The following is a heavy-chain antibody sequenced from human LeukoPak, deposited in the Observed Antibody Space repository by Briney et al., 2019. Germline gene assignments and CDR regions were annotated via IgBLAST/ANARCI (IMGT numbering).Heavy chain of an antibody. V-gene: IGHV5-51*01. Sequence: GESLKISCKGSGYSFTNYWIGWVRKMPPKGLEWIGIIYPGDSDTRYSPSFQGQVTISADKSISTAYLQWSSLKASDTAMYYCARPPLDCSSTSCYNDAFDIWGQGTMVTVSS. D-gene: IGHD2-2*02. J-gene: IGHJ3*02. CDR3: ARPPLDCSSTSCYNDAFDI. CDR2: IYPGDSDT. CDR1: GYSFTNYW.